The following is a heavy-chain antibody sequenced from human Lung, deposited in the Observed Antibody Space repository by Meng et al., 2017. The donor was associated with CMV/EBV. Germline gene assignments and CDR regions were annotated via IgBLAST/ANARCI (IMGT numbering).Heavy chain of an antibody. CDR2: IKTKTDGGTT. CDR1: GFTFNDAW. Sequence: GGSLRLXCAASGFTFNDAWMNWVRQAPGKGLEWVGRIKTKTDGGTTDYAAPVKGGFTISRDDSKNTLYMRMNSLKTEDTTVYYCTAGLYDSGGVDQWDQGXLVTVSS. D-gene: IGHD3-22*01. J-gene: IGHJ4*02. CDR3: TAGLYDSGGVDQ. V-gene: IGHV3-15*01.